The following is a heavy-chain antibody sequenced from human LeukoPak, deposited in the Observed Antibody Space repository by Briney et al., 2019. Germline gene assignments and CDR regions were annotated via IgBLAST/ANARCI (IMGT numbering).Heavy chain of an antibody. D-gene: IGHD3-3*01. CDR2: IYYSGST. V-gene: IGHV4-59*08. CDR1: GGSISSYY. Sequence: SETLSLTCTVSGGSISSYYWSWIRQPPGKGLEWIGYIYYSGSTNYNPSLKSRVTISVDTSKNQFSLKLSSVTAADTAVYHCARNVFDFWSGYYYYYYGMDVWGQGTTVTVSS. J-gene: IGHJ6*02. CDR3: ARNVFDFWSGYYYYYYGMDV.